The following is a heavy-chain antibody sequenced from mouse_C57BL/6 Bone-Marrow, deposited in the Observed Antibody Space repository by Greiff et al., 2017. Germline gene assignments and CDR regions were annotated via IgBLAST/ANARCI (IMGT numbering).Heavy chain of an antibody. J-gene: IGHJ4*01. Sequence: EVQVVESGGGLVKPGGSLKLSCAASGFTFSSYAMSWVRQTPEKRLEWVATISDGGSYTYYPDNVKGRFTISRDNAKNNLYLQKSHLKSEDTAMYYCARDNYYSQEDYYAMDYWGQGTSVTVSS. CDR3: ARDNYYSQEDYYAMDY. CDR1: GFTFSSYA. CDR2: ISDGGSYT. V-gene: IGHV5-4*01. D-gene: IGHD2-12*01.